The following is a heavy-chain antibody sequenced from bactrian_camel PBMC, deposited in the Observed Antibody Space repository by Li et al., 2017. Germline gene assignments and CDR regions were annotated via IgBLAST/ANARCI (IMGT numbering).Heavy chain of an antibody. J-gene: IGHJ4*01. CDR3: AARMAKCTSYPWLVFSETQYNY. V-gene: IGHV3S40*01. CDR1: WYTFSTNYY. Sequence: VQLVESGGASVQAGGSLRLSCLASWYTFSTNYYVGWFREAPGKEREGVAVIDTGEEDTYYADSVKGRFTISRDNTKNTVYLQMNSLKPEDTAMYYCAARMAKCTSYPWLVFSETQYNYWGQGTQVTVS. CDR2: IDTGEEDT. D-gene: IGHD1*01.